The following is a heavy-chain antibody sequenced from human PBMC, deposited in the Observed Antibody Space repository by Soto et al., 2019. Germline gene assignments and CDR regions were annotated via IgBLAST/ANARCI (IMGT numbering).Heavy chain of an antibody. Sequence: SVKVSCKASGYTFTTYPMHWVRHAPGQSPEWMGWIKIGDGNTKYSQKFQGRATFTRDTSANTVYMELRSLRSEDSAIYYCARGSGVGTRYSDYWGPGIRVTVYS. CDR3: ARGSGVGTRYSDY. CDR1: GYTFTTYP. V-gene: IGHV1-3*04. D-gene: IGHD2-8*01. CDR2: IKIGDGNT. J-gene: IGHJ4*02.